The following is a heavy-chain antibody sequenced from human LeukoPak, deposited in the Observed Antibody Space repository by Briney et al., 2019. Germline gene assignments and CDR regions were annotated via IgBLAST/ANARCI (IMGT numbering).Heavy chain of an antibody. Sequence: PSETLSLTCTVSGASISDAAYYWSWIRQHPGEGLEWIGYIYYSGSTSYNPSLKSRVIISVDTSKNQFSLQLSSVTAADTAVYYCARGQMGDGYNYDTLFDFWGQGTLVTVSS. CDR3: ARGQMGDGYNYDTLFDF. CDR1: GASISDAAYY. D-gene: IGHD5-24*01. V-gene: IGHV4-31*03. J-gene: IGHJ4*02. CDR2: IYYSGST.